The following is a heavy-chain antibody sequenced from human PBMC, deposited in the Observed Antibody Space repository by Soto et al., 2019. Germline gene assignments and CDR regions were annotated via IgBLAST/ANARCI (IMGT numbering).Heavy chain of an antibody. J-gene: IGHJ5*02. CDR3: ARDSPPFDP. Sequence: QVQLVQSGAEVKKPGASVKVSCKASGYTFSSYGISWVRQAPGQGLEWMGWIRAYNGNTNYAQKLQARINMTTDTSTSPAYRELRSLRPDDTAVYYCARDSPPFDPWGQGTLVTVSS. CDR2: IRAYNGNT. V-gene: IGHV1-18*01. CDR1: GYTFSSYG.